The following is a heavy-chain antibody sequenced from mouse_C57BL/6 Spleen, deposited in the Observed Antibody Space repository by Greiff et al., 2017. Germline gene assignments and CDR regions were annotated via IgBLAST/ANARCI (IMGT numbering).Heavy chain of an antibody. Sequence: QVQLKQPGAELVKPGASVKMSCKASGYTFTSYWITWVKQRPGQGLEWIGDIYPGSGSTNYNEKFKSKATLSVDTSSSTAYMQLSSLTSEDSAVYYCARSKLGREFAYWGQGTLVTVSA. CDR1: GYTFTSYW. V-gene: IGHV1-55*01. CDR2: IYPGSGST. D-gene: IGHD4-1*01. J-gene: IGHJ3*01. CDR3: ARSKLGREFAY.